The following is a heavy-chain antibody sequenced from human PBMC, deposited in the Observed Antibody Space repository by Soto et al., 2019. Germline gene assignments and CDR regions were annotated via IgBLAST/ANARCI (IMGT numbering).Heavy chain of an antibody. J-gene: IGHJ6*02. CDR2: IKSDGTT. CDR3: AKDRGEEGLKFLEWFGGMDV. V-gene: IGHV3-74*01. D-gene: IGHD3-3*01. CDR1: GFTVSNYW. Sequence: PGGSLRLSCAASGFTVSNYWMNWVRQAPGKGLVWVSHIKSDGTTSYADSVEGRFTVSRDDAKNTFYLQMNSLRAEDTAVYYCAKDRGEEGLKFLEWFGGMDVWGHGTTVTV.